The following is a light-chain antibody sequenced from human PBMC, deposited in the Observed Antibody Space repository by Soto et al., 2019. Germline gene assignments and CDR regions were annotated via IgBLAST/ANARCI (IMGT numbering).Light chain of an antibody. J-gene: IGKJ2*01. CDR3: YPYYNWYT. V-gene: IGKV3-15*01. Sequence: EIAMTQSPGTLSVSPGERATLSCRASQSVSSNLAWYQQKPDQAPRLLIYGSSTRATGIPGWFSCRGSGTQFTLTISSLHSQAVSVYYCYPYYNWYTFGHRTKLEIK. CDR1: QSVSSN. CDR2: GSS.